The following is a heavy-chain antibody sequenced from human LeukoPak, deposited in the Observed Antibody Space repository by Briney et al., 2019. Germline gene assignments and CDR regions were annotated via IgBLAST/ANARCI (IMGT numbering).Heavy chain of an antibody. CDR3: DNSGGFYYDSSGYLQFDY. CDR1: GFTFSSYA. J-gene: IGHJ4*02. V-gene: IGHV3-23*01. CDR2: ISGSGGST. Sequence: PGGSLRLSCAASGFTFSSYAMSWVRQAPGKGLEWVSAISGSGGSTYYADSVKGRFTISRDNSENTLYLQMNSLRAEDTAVYYCDNSGGFYYDSSGYLQFDYWGQGTLVTVSS. D-gene: IGHD3-22*01.